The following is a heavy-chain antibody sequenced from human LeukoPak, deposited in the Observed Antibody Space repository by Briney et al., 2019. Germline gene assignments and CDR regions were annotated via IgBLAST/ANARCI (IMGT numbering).Heavy chain of an antibody. V-gene: IGHV4-4*07. Sequence: PSETLSLTCTVSGGSISSYYWSWIRQPAGKGLEWIGRIYTSGSTNYNPSLKGRVTMSVGTSKNQFSLKLSSVTAADTAVYYCASRTTVTTSGAFDIWGQGTMVTVSS. CDR1: GGSISSYY. CDR3: ASRTTVTTSGAFDI. CDR2: IYTSGST. D-gene: IGHD4-17*01. J-gene: IGHJ3*02.